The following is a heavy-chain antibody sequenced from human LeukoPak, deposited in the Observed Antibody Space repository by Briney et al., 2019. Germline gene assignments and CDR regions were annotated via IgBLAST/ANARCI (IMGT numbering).Heavy chain of an antibody. V-gene: IGHV1-18*01. CDR3: SICDTEYSSSWNNLDY. Sequence: ASVKVSCKASGYTFTSYGISWVRQAPGQGLEWMGWISAYNGNTNYAQKLQGRVTMTTDTSTSTAYLELRSLRPDDTAVYYCSICDTEYSSSWNNLDYWGQGTLVTASS. CDR2: ISAYNGNT. J-gene: IGHJ4*02. CDR1: GYTFTSYG. D-gene: IGHD6-13*01.